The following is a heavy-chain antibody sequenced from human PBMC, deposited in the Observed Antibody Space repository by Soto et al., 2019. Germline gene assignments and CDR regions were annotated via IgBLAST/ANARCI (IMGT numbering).Heavy chain of an antibody. J-gene: IGHJ4*01. CDR2: IYYSRST. CDR3: ARMGESLFVWFDH. Sequence: SETLSLTFTVSGGSISGYCWSWVRQYPGKGLEWIAYIYYSRSTNYNLSLKSRVTISVDRSQHPFSLKVNSLTAAGTAVYYCARMGESLFVWFDHRGEGNLVTVSS. D-gene: IGHD3-16*01. CDR1: GGSISGYC. V-gene: IGHV4-59*01.